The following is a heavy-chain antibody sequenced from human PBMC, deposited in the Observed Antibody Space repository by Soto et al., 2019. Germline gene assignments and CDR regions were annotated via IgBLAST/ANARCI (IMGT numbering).Heavy chain of an antibody. D-gene: IGHD3-10*02. CDR1: GFTFSSYS. Sequence: ESGGGLVKPGGSLRLSCAASGFTFSSYSMNWVRQAPGKGLEWVSSISSSSSYIYYADSVKGRFTISRDNAKNSLYLQMNILRAEDTAVYYCARMLGVVNTGYWGQGTLVTVSS. V-gene: IGHV3-21*01. J-gene: IGHJ4*02. CDR2: ISSSSSYI. CDR3: ARMLGVVNTGY.